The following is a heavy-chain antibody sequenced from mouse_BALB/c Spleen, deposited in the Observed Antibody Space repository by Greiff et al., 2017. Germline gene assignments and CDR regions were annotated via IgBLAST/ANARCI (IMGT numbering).Heavy chain of an antibody. J-gene: IGHJ4*01. CDR1: GYSITSDYA. CDR3: ARVYYDYDGGVYYAMDY. D-gene: IGHD2-4*01. Sequence: EVKLVESGPGLVKPSQSLSLTCTVTGYSITSDYAWTWIRQFPGNKLEWMGYISYSGSTSYNPSLKSRISITRDTSKNQFFLQLNSVTTEDTATYYCARVYYDYDGGVYYAMDYWGQGTSVTVSS. CDR2: ISYSGST. V-gene: IGHV3-2*02.